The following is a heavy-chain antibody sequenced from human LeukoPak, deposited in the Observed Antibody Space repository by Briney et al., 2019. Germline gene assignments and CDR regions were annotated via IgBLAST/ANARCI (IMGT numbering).Heavy chain of an antibody. D-gene: IGHD3-10*01. J-gene: IGHJ4*02. V-gene: IGHV1-2*02. CDR3: APSGTTSVVRGEYRYYFDY. CDR1: GYTFTGYY. Sequence: ASVKVSFKASGYTFTGYYIHWVRQAPGQGLEWMGWINPNSGGTNYAQKFRGRVTMTRDTSISTAYMELSRLRSDDTAVYYCAPSGTTSVVRGEYRYYFDYWGQGTLVTVSS. CDR2: INPNSGGT.